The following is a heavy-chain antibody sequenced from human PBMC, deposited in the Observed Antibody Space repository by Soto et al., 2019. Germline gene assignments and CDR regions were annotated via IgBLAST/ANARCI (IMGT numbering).Heavy chain of an antibody. CDR2: ISGSGVST. V-gene: IGHV3-23*01. Sequence: EVQLLESGGGLVQPGGSLRLSCAASGFTFNNYAMTWVRQAPGKGLEWVSGISGSGVSTYYADSVKGRFTISRDNSKNTRYLQINSLRADDTALYYCAKDSRGWTWDFDHWGQGTLVTVSS. CDR1: GFTFNNYA. CDR3: AKDSRGWTWDFDH. D-gene: IGHD6-19*01. J-gene: IGHJ4*02.